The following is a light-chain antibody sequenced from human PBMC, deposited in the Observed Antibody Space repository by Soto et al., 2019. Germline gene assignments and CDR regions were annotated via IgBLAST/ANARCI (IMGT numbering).Light chain of an antibody. CDR2: GNN. Sequence: QSVLTQPPSVSGAPGQRVTISCTGSSSNIGAGYDVHWYQRLPGTAPNVLIYGNNNRPSGVPDRFSGSKSGTSASLAITGLQAEDEADYYCQSYDSSLSGSYVFGTGTKRTVL. CDR1: SSNIGAGYD. CDR3: QSYDSSLSGSYV. J-gene: IGLJ1*01. V-gene: IGLV1-40*01.